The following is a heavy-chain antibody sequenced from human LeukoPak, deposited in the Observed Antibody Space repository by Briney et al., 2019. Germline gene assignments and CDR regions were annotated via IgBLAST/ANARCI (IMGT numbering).Heavy chain of an antibody. CDR3: ARSMGPDYDSSGFYTYYYYGMDV. D-gene: IGHD3-22*01. V-gene: IGHV3-30*03. CDR1: GFTFSSYG. J-gene: IGHJ6*02. CDR2: ISYDGSNK. Sequence: GGSLRLSCAASGFTFSSYGMPWVRQAPGKGLEWVAVISYDGSNKYYADSVKGRFTISRDNSKNTLYLQMYSLRAEDTAVYYCARSMGPDYDSSGFYTYYYYGMDVWGQGTTVTVSS.